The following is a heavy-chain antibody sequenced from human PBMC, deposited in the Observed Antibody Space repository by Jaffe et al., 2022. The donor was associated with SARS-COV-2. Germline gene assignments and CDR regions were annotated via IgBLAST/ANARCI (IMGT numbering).Heavy chain of an antibody. J-gene: IGHJ6*02. CDR1: GFTFSSYG. V-gene: IGHV3-30*18. CDR2: ISYDGSNK. CDR3: ANRERASGYGMDV. D-gene: IGHD3-10*01. Sequence: QVQLVESGGGVVQPGRSLRLSCAASGFTFSSYGMHWVRQAPGKGLEWVAVISYDGSNKYYADSVKGRFTISRDNSKNTLYLQMNSLRAEDTAVYYCANRERASGYGMDVWGQGTTVTVSS.